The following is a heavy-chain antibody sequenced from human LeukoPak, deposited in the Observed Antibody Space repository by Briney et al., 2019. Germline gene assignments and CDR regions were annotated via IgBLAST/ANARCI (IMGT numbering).Heavy chain of an antibody. CDR3: SRALPNIFYYYVMNV. Sequence: PGGSLRLPCAVSGFTLSSYAMSWVRQAPGKGLEWVAVIWYDGSNKYYADSVKGRFTISRDNSKYTLFLQMNSLRVEDTAVYYCSRALPNIFYYYVMNVSREGTTVIVSS. CDR1: GFTLSSYA. D-gene: IGHD1/OR15-1a*01. CDR2: IWYDGSNK. V-gene: IGHV3-33*08. J-gene: IGHJ6*01.